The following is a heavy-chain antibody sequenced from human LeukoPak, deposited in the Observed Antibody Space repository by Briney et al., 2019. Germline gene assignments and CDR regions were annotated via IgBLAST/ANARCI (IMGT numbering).Heavy chain of an antibody. CDR1: GFSFSSYA. CDR3: ARGSWNDDYNWFDA. J-gene: IGHJ5*02. CDR2: ISSSSSYI. V-gene: IGHV3-21*01. Sequence: GGSLRLSCAASGFSFSSYAMHWVRQAPGKGLEWVSSISSSSSYIYYADSVKGRFTISRDNAKNSLYLQMNSLRAEDTAVYYCARGSWNDDYNWFDAWGQGTLVTASS. D-gene: IGHD1-1*01.